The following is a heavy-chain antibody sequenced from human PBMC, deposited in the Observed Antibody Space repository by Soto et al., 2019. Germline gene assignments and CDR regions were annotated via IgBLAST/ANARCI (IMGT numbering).Heavy chain of an antibody. CDR3: AKDLQKQQLVRYYFDY. CDR2: ISGSGGST. V-gene: IGHV3-23*01. Sequence: GGSLRLSCAASGFTFSSYAMSWVRQAPGKGLEWVSAISGSGGSTYYADSVKGRFTISRDNSKNTLYLQMNSLRAEDTAVYYCAKDLQKQQLVRYYFDYWGQGTLVTVSS. J-gene: IGHJ4*02. D-gene: IGHD6-13*01. CDR1: GFTFSSYA.